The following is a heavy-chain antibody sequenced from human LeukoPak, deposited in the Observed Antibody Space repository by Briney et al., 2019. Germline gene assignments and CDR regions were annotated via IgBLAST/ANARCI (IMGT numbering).Heavy chain of an antibody. Sequence: GGSLRLSCAASGFTFSSYAMNWVRQAPGKGLEWVSSISSSSSYIYYADSVKGRFTISRDNAENTLYLQMGNLRAEDTAVYYCAREGGGYRLFEFWGQGLLVTVSS. CDR1: GFTFSSYA. CDR3: AREGGGYRLFEF. D-gene: IGHD2-15*01. J-gene: IGHJ4*02. V-gene: IGHV3-21*01. CDR2: ISSSSSYI.